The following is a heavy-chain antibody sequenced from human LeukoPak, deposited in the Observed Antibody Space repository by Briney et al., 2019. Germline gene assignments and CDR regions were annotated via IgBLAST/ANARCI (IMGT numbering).Heavy chain of an antibody. Sequence: GRSLRLSCAASGFTFNNAWMSWVRQAPGKGLEWVGRIKSKTHGGTTDYAAPVKGRFTISRDDSRNTLYLQMNSLKNEDTAVYYCTTEEVSDYYTNWLDPWGQGTLVTVSS. D-gene: IGHD3-22*01. V-gene: IGHV3-15*01. CDR2: IKSKTHGGTT. J-gene: IGHJ5*02. CDR1: GFTFNNAW. CDR3: TTEEVSDYYTNWLDP.